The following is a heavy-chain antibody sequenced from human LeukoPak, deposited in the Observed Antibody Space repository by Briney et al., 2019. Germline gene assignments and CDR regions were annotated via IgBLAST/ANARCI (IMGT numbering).Heavy chain of an antibody. CDR1: GYSFTSYW. CDR2: IYPGDSDT. D-gene: IGHD3-22*01. CDR3: ASGYYYDSSGPEYFQH. Sequence: GESLKISCKGSGYSFTSYWIGWVRQMPGKGLEWMGIIYPGDSDTRYSPSFQGQVTISADKSISTAYLQWSSLKASDTAMYYCASGYYYDSSGPEYFQHWGQGTLVTGSS. J-gene: IGHJ1*01. V-gene: IGHV5-51*01.